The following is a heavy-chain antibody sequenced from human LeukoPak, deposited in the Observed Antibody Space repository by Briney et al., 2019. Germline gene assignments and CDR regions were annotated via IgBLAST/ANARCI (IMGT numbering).Heavy chain of an antibody. CDR1: GFSLNTRGVG. CDR3: AHRKNYYDSSVFDN. Sequence: SGPTLVNPTQTLTLTCTFSGFSLNTRGVGVGWIRQPPGRALEWLALIYWDDDRRYSPSLKSRLTITKGTSKNQVVLTMTNMDPVDTATYFCAHRKNYYDSSVFDNWGQGTLVTVSS. J-gene: IGHJ4*02. V-gene: IGHV2-5*02. D-gene: IGHD3-22*01. CDR2: IYWDDDR.